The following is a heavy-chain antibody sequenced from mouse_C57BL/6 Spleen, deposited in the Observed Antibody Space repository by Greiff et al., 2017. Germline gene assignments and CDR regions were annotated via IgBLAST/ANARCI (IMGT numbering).Heavy chain of an antibody. D-gene: IGHD3-1*01. Sequence: VQLQQPGAELVKPGASVKMSCTASGYTFTSYWITWVKPRPGQGLEWIGDIDPGSGSTNYNEKFQSKATVTVDTSSSTAYMQLSSLTSEDSAVYYCARGLRAYFDVWGTGTTVTVSS. J-gene: IGHJ1*03. V-gene: IGHV1-55*01. CDR2: IDPGSGST. CDR1: GYTFTSYW. CDR3: ARGLRAYFDV.